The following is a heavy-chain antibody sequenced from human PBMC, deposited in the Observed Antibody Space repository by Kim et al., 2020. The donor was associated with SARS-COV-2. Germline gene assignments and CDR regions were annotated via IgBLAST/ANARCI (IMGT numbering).Heavy chain of an antibody. V-gene: IGHV4-34*01. D-gene: IGHD3-16*02. CDR1: GGSFSGYY. CDR2: INHSGST. CDR3: ARARDYVWGSYRYHFDH. J-gene: IGHJ4*02. Sequence: SETLSLTCAVYGGSFSGYYWSWIRQPPGKGLEWIGEINHSGSTNYNPSLKSRVTISVDTSKNQFSLKLSSVTAADTAVYYCARARDYVWGSYRYHFDHWGQGTLVTVSS.